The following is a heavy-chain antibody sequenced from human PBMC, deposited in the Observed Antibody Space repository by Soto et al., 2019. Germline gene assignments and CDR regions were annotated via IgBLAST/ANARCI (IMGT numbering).Heavy chain of an antibody. Sequence: EVQLVESGGGLVQPGESLSLSCAASGFTFSSYWMHWVRQAPGKGLVWVSRINSDGSSTSYAGSVKGRFTISRDNAKNTLYLQMNSLRAEDTAVYDGLRTSLVVAAATREDYWGQGTLVTVSS. D-gene: IGHD2-15*01. CDR3: LRTSLVVAAATREDY. CDR2: INSDGSST. CDR1: GFTFSSYW. J-gene: IGHJ4*02. V-gene: IGHV3-74*01.